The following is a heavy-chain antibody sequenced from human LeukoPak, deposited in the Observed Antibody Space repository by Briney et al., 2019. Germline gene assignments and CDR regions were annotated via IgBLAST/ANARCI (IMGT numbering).Heavy chain of an antibody. CDR1: GFTFSSYA. CDR2: ISYDGSNK. D-gene: IGHD5-24*01. CDR3: ARDRRWLHFDFDY. J-gene: IGHJ4*02. Sequence: GSLRLSCAASGFTFSSYAMHWVRQAPGKGLEWVAVISYDGSNKYYADSVKGRFTISRDNSKNTLYLQMNSLRAEDTAVYYCARDRRWLHFDFDYWGQGTLVTVSS. V-gene: IGHV3-30*04.